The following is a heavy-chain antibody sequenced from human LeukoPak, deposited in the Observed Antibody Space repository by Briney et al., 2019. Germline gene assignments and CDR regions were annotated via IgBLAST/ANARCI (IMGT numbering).Heavy chain of an antibody. V-gene: IGHV1-58*02. J-gene: IGHJ4*02. CDR3: AADLRFGELALDY. D-gene: IGHD3-10*01. CDR1: GFTFTGSA. Sequence: SVKVSCKASGFTFTGSAMQWVRQARGQRLEWIGWIVVGSGNTNYAEKFQEGVTITRDMSTSTAYMELSSLRSEDTAVYYCAADLRFGELALDYWGQGTLVTVSS. CDR2: IVVGSGNT.